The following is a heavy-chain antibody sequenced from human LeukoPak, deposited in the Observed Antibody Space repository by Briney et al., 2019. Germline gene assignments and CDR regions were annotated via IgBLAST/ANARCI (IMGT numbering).Heavy chain of an antibody. V-gene: IGHV4-59*01. J-gene: IGHJ5*02. CDR1: GGSISSYY. D-gene: IGHD3-16*02. CDR2: TYYSGST. CDR3: ARGIYDYVWGSYRPTVFDP. Sequence: SETLSLTCTVSGGSISSYYWSWIRQPPGKGLEWIGYTYYSGSTNYNPSLKSRVTISVDTSKNQFSLKLSSVTAADTAVYYCARGIYDYVWGSYRPTVFDPWGQGTLVTVSS.